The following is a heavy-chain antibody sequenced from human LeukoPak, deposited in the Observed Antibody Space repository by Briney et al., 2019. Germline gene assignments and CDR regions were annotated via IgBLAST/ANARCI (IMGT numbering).Heavy chain of an antibody. CDR3: ARLLVRGVIIRAFDI. V-gene: IGHV5-51*01. CDR1: GYSFTSYW. Sequence: GESLKISCKGSGYSFTSYWIGWVRQMPGKGLEWMGIIHPGDSDTRYSPSFQGQVTISADKSISTAYLQWSSLKASDTAMYYCARLLVRGVIIRAFDIWGQGTMVTVSS. CDR2: IHPGDSDT. J-gene: IGHJ3*02. D-gene: IGHD3-10*01.